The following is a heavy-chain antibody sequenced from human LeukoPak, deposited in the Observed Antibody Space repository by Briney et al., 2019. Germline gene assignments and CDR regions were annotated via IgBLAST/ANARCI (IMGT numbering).Heavy chain of an antibody. Sequence: SETLSLTCVVYGGSFSTYYWSSVSQPPGKGLEWIGEINHSGSTNYNPSLKGRVTVSVDTSQNQVSLKLSSVTAADTAVYYCAHSSDWQQHCGQGTMVAVSS. CDR1: GGSFSTYY. CDR2: INHSGST. D-gene: IGHD3-22*01. CDR3: AHSSDWQQH. J-gene: IGHJ1*01. V-gene: IGHV4-34*01.